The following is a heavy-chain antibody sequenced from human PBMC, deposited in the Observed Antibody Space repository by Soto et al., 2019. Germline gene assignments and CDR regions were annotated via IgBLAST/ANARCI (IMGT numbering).Heavy chain of an antibody. Sequence: GGSLRLSCAASGFTFSSYTMNWVRQAPGKGLEWVSSISSSSSYIYYADSVKGRFTISRDNAKNSLYLQMNSLRAEDTAVYYCATGDPEPPGQGSHDYYYYMDVWGKGTTVTVSS. CDR3: ATGDPEPPGQGSHDYYYYMDV. D-gene: IGHD1-1*01. J-gene: IGHJ6*03. CDR1: GFTFSSYT. CDR2: ISSSSSYI. V-gene: IGHV3-21*01.